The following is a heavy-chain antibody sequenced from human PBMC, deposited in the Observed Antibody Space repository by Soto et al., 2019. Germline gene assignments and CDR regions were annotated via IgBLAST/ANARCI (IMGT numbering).Heavy chain of an antibody. CDR2: MNPNSGNT. CDR1: GYTFTSYD. Sequence: QVQLVQSGAEVKKPGASVKVSCKASGYTFTSYDINWVRQATGQGLEWMGWMNPNSGNTGYAQKFQGRVTMSRNTSRSTSYMELSSLRSEDTAMYYCARSTNDYGDRHWGQGPLVTVSS. J-gene: IGHJ4*02. CDR3: ARSTNDYGDRH. D-gene: IGHD4-17*01. V-gene: IGHV1-8*01.